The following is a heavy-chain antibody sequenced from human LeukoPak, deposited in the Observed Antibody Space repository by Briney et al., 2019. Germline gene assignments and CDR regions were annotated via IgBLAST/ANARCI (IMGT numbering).Heavy chain of an antibody. D-gene: IGHD6-19*01. CDR2: ISWNSGYI. V-gene: IGHV3-9*01. CDR3: AKVRGTYSSGYFFDY. J-gene: IGHJ4*02. CDR1: GFTFDNYA. Sequence: GRSLRLSCAASGFTFDNYAMHWVRQAPGKGLEWLSIISWNSGYIGYADSVKGRFTISRDNAKKSLDLQMHSLRAEDTAFYYCAKVRGTYSSGYFFDYWGQGTLVTVSS.